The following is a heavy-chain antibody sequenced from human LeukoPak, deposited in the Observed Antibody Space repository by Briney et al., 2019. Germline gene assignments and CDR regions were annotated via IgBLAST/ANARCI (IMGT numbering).Heavy chain of an antibody. J-gene: IGHJ4*02. CDR1: GFPFNDYV. CDR3: ARDPVLGAPDYLDY. Sequence: GGSLRLSCTVSGFPFNDYVIHWVRQAPGKGLEWVAVTSADERIKIYNDSVRGRFTISRDNSKNTQYLQINSLRVEDTAVYYCARDPVLGAPDYLDYWGRGTLVSVSS. CDR2: TSADERIK. V-gene: IGHV3-30*03. D-gene: IGHD1-26*01.